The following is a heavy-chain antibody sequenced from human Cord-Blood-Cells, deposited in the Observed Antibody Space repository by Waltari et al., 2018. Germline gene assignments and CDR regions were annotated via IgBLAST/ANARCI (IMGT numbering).Heavy chain of an antibody. D-gene: IGHD3-10*01. CDR2: IYHSGST. J-gene: IGHJ4*02. Sequence: QVQLQESGPGLVKPSETLSLTCAVPGYSIRRGYYWGWIRPPPGQGRGWIGSIYHSGSTYYNPSLKSRVTISVDTSKNQFSLKLSSVTAADTAVYYCARDLVGGAREYGSGSYRPFDYWGQGTLVTVSS. V-gene: IGHV4-38-2*02. CDR3: ARDLVGGAREYGSGSYRPFDY. CDR1: GYSIRRGYY.